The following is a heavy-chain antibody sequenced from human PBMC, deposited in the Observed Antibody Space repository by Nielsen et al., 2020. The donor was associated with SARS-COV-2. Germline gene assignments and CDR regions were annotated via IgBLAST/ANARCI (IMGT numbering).Heavy chain of an antibody. CDR2: INPSGGST. D-gene: IGHD3-3*01. Sequence: ASVKVSCKASGYTFTSYYMHWVRQAPGQGLEWMGIINPSGGSTSYAQKFQGRVTMTRDTSTSTVYMELSSLRSEDTAVYYCARDHETYYDFWSGYLGGSGYYYYMDVWGKGTTVTVSS. J-gene: IGHJ6*03. CDR3: ARDHETYYDFWSGYLGGSGYYYYMDV. CDR1: GYTFTSYY. V-gene: IGHV1-46*01.